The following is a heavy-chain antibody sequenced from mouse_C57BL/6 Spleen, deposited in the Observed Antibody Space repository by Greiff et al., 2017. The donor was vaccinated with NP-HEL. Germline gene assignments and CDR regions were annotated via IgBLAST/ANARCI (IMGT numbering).Heavy chain of an antibody. CDR2: IYPGDGDT. V-gene: IGHV1-82*01. CDR1: GYAFSSSW. Sequence: QVQLQQSGPELVKPGASVKISCKASGYAFSSSWMNWVKQRPGKGLEWIGRIYPGDGDTNYNGKFKGKATLTADKSSSTAYMQLSSLTSEDSAVYFCARGAEYLPEHYFDYWGQGTTLTVSS. CDR3: ARGAEYLPEHYFDY. J-gene: IGHJ2*01. D-gene: IGHD5-1*01.